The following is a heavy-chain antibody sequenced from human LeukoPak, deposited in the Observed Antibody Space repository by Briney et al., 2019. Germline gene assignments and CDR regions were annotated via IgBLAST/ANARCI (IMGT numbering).Heavy chain of an antibody. D-gene: IGHD5-24*01. CDR3: AKERGYGYNHIDY. CDR2: ISGSGGST. V-gene: IGHV3-23*01. J-gene: IGHJ4*02. Sequence: RGSLRLSCEASGFPFSSYAMNWVRQAPGKGLEWVSTISGSGGSTYYADSVKGRFTISRDKSKNTVYLQMNSLRAEDTAVYYCAKERGYGYNHIDYWGQGTLVTVSS. CDR1: GFPFSSYA.